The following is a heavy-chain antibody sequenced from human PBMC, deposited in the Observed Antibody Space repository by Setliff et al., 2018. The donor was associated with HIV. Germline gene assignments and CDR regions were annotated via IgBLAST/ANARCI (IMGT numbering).Heavy chain of an antibody. V-gene: IGHV3-48*03. Sequence: LRLSCAGSGFNFTIYEMNWVRQAPGKGLEWVSYINAYDGTTKYYADSVKGRFTVSRDNAKNSLYLQVKSLRAEDTAVYYCARARDYYDSNGYYRGCYFDYWGQGTLVTV. CDR1: GFNFTIYE. D-gene: IGHD3-22*01. CDR2: INAYDGTTK. CDR3: ARARDYYDSNGYYRGCYFDY. J-gene: IGHJ4*02.